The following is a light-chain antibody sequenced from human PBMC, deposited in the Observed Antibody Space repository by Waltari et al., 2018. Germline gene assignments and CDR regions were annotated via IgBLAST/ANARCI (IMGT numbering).Light chain of an antibody. CDR3: HQSSNLPYT. J-gene: IGKJ2*01. CDR2: AAS. CDR1: QSIGTS. V-gene: IGKV6-21*01. Sequence: EIVLTPSPDFQSVTPTEKVTITCRASQSIGTSLHWYQKKPDQSPKLLIYAASKSLSGVPSRFSGSGSGTDFTLTINSLEAEDAATYYCHQSSNLPYTFGQGTKLEIK.